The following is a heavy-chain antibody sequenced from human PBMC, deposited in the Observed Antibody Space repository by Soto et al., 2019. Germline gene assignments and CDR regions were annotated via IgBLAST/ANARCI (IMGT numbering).Heavy chain of an antibody. V-gene: IGHV3-30*18. D-gene: IGHD2-2*01. Sequence: QVPLVESGGGVVQPGRSLRLSCAASGFTFSSYGMHWVRQAPGKGLEWVAVISYDGSNKYYADSVKGRFTISRDNSKNTLYLQMNSLRAEDTAVYYCAKTLVPAAIICLDYWGQGTLVTVSS. J-gene: IGHJ4*02. CDR3: AKTLVPAAIICLDY. CDR1: GFTFSSYG. CDR2: ISYDGSNK.